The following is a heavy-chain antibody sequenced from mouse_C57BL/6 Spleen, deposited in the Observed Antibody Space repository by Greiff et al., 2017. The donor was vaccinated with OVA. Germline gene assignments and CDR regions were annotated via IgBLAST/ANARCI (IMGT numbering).Heavy chain of an antibody. J-gene: IGHJ3*01. CDR1: GFTFSDYG. D-gene: IGHD4-1*01. CDR3: ARAGAVLFAY. V-gene: IGHV5-17*01. CDR2: ISSGSSTI. Sequence: EVQLQESGGGLVKPGGSLKLSCAASGFTFSDYGMHWVRQAPEKGLEWVAYISSGSSTIYYADTVKGRFTISRDNAKNTLFLQMTSLRSEDTAMYYCARAGAVLFAYWGQGTLVTVSA.